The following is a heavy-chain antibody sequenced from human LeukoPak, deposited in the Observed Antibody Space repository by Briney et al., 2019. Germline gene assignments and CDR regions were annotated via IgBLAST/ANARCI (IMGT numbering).Heavy chain of an antibody. J-gene: IGHJ5*02. V-gene: IGHV3-11*01. CDR2: TSNSGSTK. D-gene: IGHD5-12*01. CDR3: ARGFRVATIDWFDP. CDR1: GFTFSDYY. Sequence: GGSLRLSCAASGFTFSDYYMNWIRQAPGKGLEWVSYTSNSGSTKSYADSVEGRFTISRDNAKNSLYLQMNSLRAEDTAVYYCARGFRVATIDWFDPWGQGTLVTVSS.